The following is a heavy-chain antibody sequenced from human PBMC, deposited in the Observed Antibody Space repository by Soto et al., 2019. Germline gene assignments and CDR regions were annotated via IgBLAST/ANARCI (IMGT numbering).Heavy chain of an antibody. CDR1: GGSISSGDYY. J-gene: IGHJ6*02. V-gene: IGHV4-30-4*01. D-gene: IGHD3-22*01. CDR3: ARYTTDYYXSSGYXYYYYGMDV. CDR2: IYYSGST. Sequence: QVQLQESGPGLVKPSQTLSLTCTVSGGSISSGDYYWSWIRQPPGKGLEWIGYIYYSGSTYYNPSLKSRVTISVDTSKNQFSLKLSSVTAADTAVYYCARYTTDYYXSSGYXYYYYGMDVWGQGTTVTVSS.